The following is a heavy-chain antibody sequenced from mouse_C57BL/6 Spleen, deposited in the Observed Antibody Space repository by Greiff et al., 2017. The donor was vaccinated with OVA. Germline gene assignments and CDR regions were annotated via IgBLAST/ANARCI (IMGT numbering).Heavy chain of an antibody. D-gene: IGHD2-4*01. CDR2: ISYDGSN. J-gene: IGHJ4*01. Sequence: EVKLLESGPGLVKPSQSLSLTCSVTGYSITSGYYWNWIRQFPGNKLEWMGYISYDGSNNYNPSLKNRISITRDTSKNQFFLKLNSVTTEDTATYYWARKFYYDYEGYYAMDYWGQGTSVTVSS. CDR3: ARKFYYDYEGYYAMDY. V-gene: IGHV3-6*01. CDR1: GYSITSGYY.